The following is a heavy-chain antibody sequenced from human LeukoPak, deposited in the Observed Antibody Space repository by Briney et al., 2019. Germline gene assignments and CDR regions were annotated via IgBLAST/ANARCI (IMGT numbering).Heavy chain of an antibody. CDR1: GFTFSSYA. D-gene: IGHD3-22*01. CDR2: ISYDGSNK. V-gene: IGHV3-30*01. J-gene: IGHJ4*02. CDR3: ARGSFHYYDSSGYYYDY. Sequence: GRSLRLSCAASGFTFSSYAMHWVRQAPGNGLEWVAVISYDGSNKYYADSVKGRFTISRDNSKNTLYLQMNSLRAEDTAVYYCARGSFHYYDSSGYYYDYWGQGTLVTVSS.